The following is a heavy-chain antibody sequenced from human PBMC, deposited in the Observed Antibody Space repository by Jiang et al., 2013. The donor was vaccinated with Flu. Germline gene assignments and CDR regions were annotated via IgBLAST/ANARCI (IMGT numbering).Heavy chain of an antibody. CDR3: ARQGVTTVTNWYFDL. CDR2: YYMGAP. Sequence: YYMGAPTTTRPLKSRVTISVDTSKNQFSLKLSSVTAADTAVYYCARQGVTTVTNWYFDLWGRGTLVTVSS. J-gene: IGHJ2*01. V-gene: IGHV4-39*01. D-gene: IGHD4-17*01.